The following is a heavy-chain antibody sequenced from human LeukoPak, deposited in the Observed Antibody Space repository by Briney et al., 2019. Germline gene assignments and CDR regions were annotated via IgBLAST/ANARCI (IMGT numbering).Heavy chain of an antibody. V-gene: IGHV3-7*01. CDR1: GFTFSSYW. CDR2: IKQDGSEK. Sequence: GGSLRLSCAASGFTFSSYWMSWVRQAPGKELEWVANIKQDGSEKYYVDSVKGRFTISRDNAKNSLYLQMNSLRAEDTAVYYCARGAYYYYYYMDVWGKGTTVTVSS. CDR3: ARGAYYYYYYMDV. J-gene: IGHJ6*03.